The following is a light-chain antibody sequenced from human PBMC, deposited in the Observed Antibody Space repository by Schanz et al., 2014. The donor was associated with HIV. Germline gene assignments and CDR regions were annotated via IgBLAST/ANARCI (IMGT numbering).Light chain of an antibody. CDR3: SSYTSSASLYVI. J-gene: IGLJ2*01. CDR2: DVS. V-gene: IGLV2-14*03. Sequence: QSALTQPASVSGSPGQSISISCTGTSGDVGSYNYVSWYQQHPGKAPKLMIYDVSNRPSGVSSRFSGSKSGNTASLTISGLQTEDEADYYCSSYTSSASLYVIFGGGTKLTVL. CDR1: SGDVGSYNY.